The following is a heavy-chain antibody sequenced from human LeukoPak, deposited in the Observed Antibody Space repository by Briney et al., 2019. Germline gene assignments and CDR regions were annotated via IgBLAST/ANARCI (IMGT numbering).Heavy chain of an antibody. Sequence: PGGSPRLSCAASGFTFSSYSMNWVRQAPGKGLEWVSYLSSSGTIYYIDSVKGRFTISRDNAKNSLYLQMNSLRAEDTAVYYCAREIPYGEFSFDYWGQGTLVTVSS. V-gene: IGHV3-48*04. D-gene: IGHD4-17*01. CDR2: LSSSGTI. J-gene: IGHJ4*02. CDR1: GFTFSSYS. CDR3: AREIPYGEFSFDY.